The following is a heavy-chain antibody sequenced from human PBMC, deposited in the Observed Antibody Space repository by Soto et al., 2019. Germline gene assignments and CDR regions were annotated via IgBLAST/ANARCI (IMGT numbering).Heavy chain of an antibody. D-gene: IGHD3-22*01. CDR2: INPSGGST. Sequence: ASVKVSCKASGYTFTSYYMHWVRQAPGRGLEWMGIINPSGGSTSYAQKFQGRVTMTRDTSTSTVYMELSSLRSEDTAVYYCATTPPYYYDSSGSLDYWGQGTLVTVSS. CDR1: GYTFTSYY. CDR3: ATTPPYYYDSSGSLDY. V-gene: IGHV1-46*01. J-gene: IGHJ4*02.